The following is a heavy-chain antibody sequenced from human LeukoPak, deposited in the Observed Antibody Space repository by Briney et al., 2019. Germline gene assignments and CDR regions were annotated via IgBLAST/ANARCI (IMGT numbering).Heavy chain of an antibody. V-gene: IGHV4-39*01. CDR2: IYHSGIT. Sequence: PSETLSLTCTVSGGSISSGSYYWAWIRQAPGKGLEWIGNIYHSGITYYNPSLKSRVTMSVDTSKNHFSLKLNSLTAADTAAYYCARHHSALNWFDPWGQGTLVTVSS. J-gene: IGHJ5*02. CDR3: ARHHSALNWFDP. D-gene: IGHD2-15*01. CDR1: GGSISSGSYY.